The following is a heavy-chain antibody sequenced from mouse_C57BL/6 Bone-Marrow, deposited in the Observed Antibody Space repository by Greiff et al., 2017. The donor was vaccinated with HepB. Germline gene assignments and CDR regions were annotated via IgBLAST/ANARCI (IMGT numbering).Heavy chain of an antibody. J-gene: IGHJ2*01. V-gene: IGHV5-12*01. D-gene: IGHD1-1*01. Sequence: EVKLEESGGGLVQPGGSLKLSCAASGFTFSDYYMYWVRQTPEKRLEWVAYISNGGGSTYYPDTVKGRFTISRDNAKNTLYLQMSRLKSEDTAMYYCARAYYYGSSPLDYWGQGTTLTVSS. CDR1: GFTFSDYY. CDR2: ISNGGGST. CDR3: ARAYYYGSSPLDY.